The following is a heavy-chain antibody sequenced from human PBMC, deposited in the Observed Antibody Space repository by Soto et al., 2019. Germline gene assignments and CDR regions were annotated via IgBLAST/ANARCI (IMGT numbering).Heavy chain of an antibody. J-gene: IGHJ5*02. Sequence: AGEALKISWKASGYSLTSYWINWVRRMPGNGLEWMGIIDPSGSYTYYRPSLQGHVIISADKSINTAYLQWSSLKASDTAMYYCARQNWFNXWSQVTLVTVSX. V-gene: IGHV5-10-1*01. CDR1: GYSLTSYW. CDR3: ARQNWFNX. CDR2: IDPSGSYT.